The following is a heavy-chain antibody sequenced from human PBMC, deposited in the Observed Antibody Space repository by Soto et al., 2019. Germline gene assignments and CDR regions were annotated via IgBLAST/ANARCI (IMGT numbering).Heavy chain of an antibody. J-gene: IGHJ6*02. V-gene: IGHV1-69*12. D-gene: IGHD6-19*01. CDR2: IIPIFGTT. Sequence: QVQLVQSGAEVKKPGSSVRVSCKASGGTFSNYAISWVRQAPGQGLEWMGGIIPIFGTTYYAQKFQGRVTIIADESTTTAYLQLSSLRSEDTDMYYCAIVEAVPGIYNYHGLDVWGQGTAVSVSS. CDR3: AIVEAVPGIYNYHGLDV. CDR1: GGTFSNYA.